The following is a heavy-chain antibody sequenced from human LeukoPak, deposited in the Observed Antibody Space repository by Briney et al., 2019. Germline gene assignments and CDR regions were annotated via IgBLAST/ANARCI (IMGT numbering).Heavy chain of an antibody. V-gene: IGHV4-59*01. CDR2: IYYGGTT. CDR1: DGSLSTYS. Sequence: SETLSLTCSVSDGSLSTYSWRWVRQSPGKRLEWIGYIYYGGTTNYNPSLKSRATISADTAKNQFSLRLRSVTATDTAIYYCARDTTVASGMQHWGQGTLVTVSS. J-gene: IGHJ4*02. D-gene: IGHD5-12*01. CDR3: ARDTTVASGMQH.